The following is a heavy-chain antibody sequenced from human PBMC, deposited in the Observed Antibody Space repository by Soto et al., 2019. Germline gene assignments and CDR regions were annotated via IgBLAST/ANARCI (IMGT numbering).Heavy chain of an antibody. CDR2: IYYIGST. Sequence: PSETLSQTRTVTVGSIRRFCYYWSWIRQHPGKGLEWIGYIYYIGSTYYSPSLKSRVTISVDTSKNQFSLKLSSVTAADTAVYYCARELDYWGQGTPLTVS. CDR3: ARELDY. CDR1: VGSIRRFCYY. V-gene: IGHV4-31*03. J-gene: IGHJ4*02.